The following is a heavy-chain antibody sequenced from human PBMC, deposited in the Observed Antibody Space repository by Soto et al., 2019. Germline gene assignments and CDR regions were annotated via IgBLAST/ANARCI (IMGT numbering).Heavy chain of an antibody. V-gene: IGHV1-18*01. D-gene: IGHD3-10*01. CDR1: GYAFTTYG. CDR3: ARGRYGEY. CDR2: ISAHNGNT. J-gene: IGHJ4*02. Sequence: QVHLVQSGAEVKKPGASVKVSCKGSGYAFTTYGITWVRQAPGQGLERMGWISAHNGNTNYAQKLQGRVTVTRDTSTSTAYMELWSLRSDDTAVYYCARGRYGEYWGQGALVTVSS.